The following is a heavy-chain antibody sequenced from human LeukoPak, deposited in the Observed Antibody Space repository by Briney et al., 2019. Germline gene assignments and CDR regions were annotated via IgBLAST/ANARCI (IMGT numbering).Heavy chain of an antibody. CDR2: INPSVGST. J-gene: IGHJ4*02. CDR1: GYTFTSYY. D-gene: IGHD3-9*01. CDR3: AKAVLTGYYPPDFDY. V-gene: IGHV1-46*01. Sequence: ASVKVSCKASGYTFTSYYMHWVRQAPGQGLEWMGIINPSVGSTSYAQKFQGRVTMTSDTSTSTVYMELSSLGSEDTGVYYCAKAVLTGYYPPDFDYWGQGTLVTVCS.